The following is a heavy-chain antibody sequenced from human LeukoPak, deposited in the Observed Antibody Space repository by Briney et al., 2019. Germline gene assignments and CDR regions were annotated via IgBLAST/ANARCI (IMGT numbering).Heavy chain of an antibody. CDR2: ISGSGGST. D-gene: IGHD6-19*01. Sequence: GGSLRLSCAASGFTFSSYAMSWVRQAPGKGLEWVSAISGSGGSTYYADSVKGRFTISRDTSKKTPYLRMNSLRAEQTAVYYCAKGGGSIAVSGPFFDYWGQGTLVTVSS. V-gene: IGHV3-23*01. J-gene: IGHJ4*02. CDR1: GFTFSSYA. CDR3: AKGGGSIAVSGPFFDY.